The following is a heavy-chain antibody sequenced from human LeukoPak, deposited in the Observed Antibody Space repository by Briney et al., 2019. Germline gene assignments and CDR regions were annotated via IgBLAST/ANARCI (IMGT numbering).Heavy chain of an antibody. J-gene: IGHJ3*02. D-gene: IGHD5-24*01. CDR3: ARGGYKPPKAFDI. V-gene: IGHV4-31*03. Sequence: PSETLSLTCTVSGGSISSGGYYWSWIRQRPGKGLEWIGYIYYSGSTYYNPSLKSRVTISVDTSKNQFSLKLSSVTAADTAVYYCARGGYKPPKAFDIWGQGTMVTVSS. CDR1: GGSISSGGYY. CDR2: IYYSGST.